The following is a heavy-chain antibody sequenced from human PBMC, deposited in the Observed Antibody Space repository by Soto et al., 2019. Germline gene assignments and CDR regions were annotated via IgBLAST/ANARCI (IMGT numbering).Heavy chain of an antibody. CDR3: ARDLGTDTAMVTPIY. J-gene: IGHJ4*02. V-gene: IGHV1-46*01. CDR2: INPSGGST. CDR1: GYTFTSYY. D-gene: IGHD5-18*01. Sequence: ASVKVSCKASGYTFTSYYMHWVRQAPGQGLEWMGIINPSGGSTSYAQKFQGRVTMTGDTSTSTVYMELSSLRSEDTAVYYCARDLGTDTAMVTPIYWGQGTLVTVSS.